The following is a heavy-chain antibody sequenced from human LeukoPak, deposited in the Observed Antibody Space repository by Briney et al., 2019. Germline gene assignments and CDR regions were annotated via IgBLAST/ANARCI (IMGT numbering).Heavy chain of an antibody. CDR2: ISSSSSYI. CDR1: GFTFSSYS. V-gene: IGHV3-21*04. CDR3: ARGRSDFWSGYYQAYYFDY. D-gene: IGHD3-3*01. Sequence: GGSLRLSCAASGFTFSSYSMNWVRQAPGKGLEWVSSISSSSSYIHYADSVKGRFTISRDNAKNSLYLQMNSLRAEDTAVYYCARGRSDFWSGYYQAYYFDYWGQGTLVTVSS. J-gene: IGHJ4*02.